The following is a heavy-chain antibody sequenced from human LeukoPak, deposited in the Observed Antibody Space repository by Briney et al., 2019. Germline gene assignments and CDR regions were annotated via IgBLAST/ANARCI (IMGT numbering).Heavy chain of an antibody. CDR1: GGTFSSYA. D-gene: IGHD1-26*01. V-gene: IGHV1-69*04. Sequence: GASVKVSCKASGGTFSSYAISWVRQAPGQGLEWMGRIIPILGIANYAQKFQGRVTITADKSTSTAYMELNSLRAEDTAVYYCARVVWELLSQDYWGQGTLVTVSS. CDR2: IIPILGIA. CDR3: ARVVWELLSQDY. J-gene: IGHJ4*02.